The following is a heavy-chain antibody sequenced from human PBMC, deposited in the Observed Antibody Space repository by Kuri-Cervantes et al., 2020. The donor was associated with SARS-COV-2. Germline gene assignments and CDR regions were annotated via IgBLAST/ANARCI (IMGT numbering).Heavy chain of an antibody. CDR3: ARGGYRSGGSCYSVYYYYYYGMDV. CDR1: GFTFSNAW. CDR2: ISSSSSYI. Sequence: GESLKISCAASGFTFSNAWMSWVRQAPGKGLEWVSSISSSSSYIYYADSVKGRFTISRDNAKNSLYLQMNSLRAEDTAVYYCARGGYRSGGSCYSVYYYYYYGMDVWGQGTTVTVSS. J-gene: IGHJ6*02. V-gene: IGHV3-21*01. D-gene: IGHD2-15*01.